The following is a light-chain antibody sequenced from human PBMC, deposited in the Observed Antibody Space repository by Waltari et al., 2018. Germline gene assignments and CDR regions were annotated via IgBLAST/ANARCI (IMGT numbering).Light chain of an antibody. J-gene: IGLJ2*01. CDR1: SSNIGAGYD. CDR3: QSYDSSLILVV. CDR2: GNS. V-gene: IGLV1-40*01. Sequence: QSVLTQPPSVSGAPGQRVTISCTGSSSNIGAGYDVPWYQQLPGTAPKLLIYGNSNRPSGVPDRFSGSKSGTSASLAITGLQAEDEADYYCQSYDSSLILVVFGGGTKLTVL.